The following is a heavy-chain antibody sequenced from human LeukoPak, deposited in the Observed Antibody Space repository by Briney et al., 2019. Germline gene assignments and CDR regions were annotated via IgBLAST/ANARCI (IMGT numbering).Heavy chain of an antibody. Sequence: ASVKVSCKVSGYSLTELSMHWVRQAPGQGLEWMGWISAYNGDTNYAQRFQGRVTMTTDTSTSTAYMELRSLRSDDTAVYYCARDPSNSSGWKTWFDPWGQGTLVTVSS. D-gene: IGHD6-19*01. CDR2: ISAYNGDT. J-gene: IGHJ5*02. CDR3: ARDPSNSSGWKTWFDP. V-gene: IGHV1-18*01. CDR1: GYSLTELS.